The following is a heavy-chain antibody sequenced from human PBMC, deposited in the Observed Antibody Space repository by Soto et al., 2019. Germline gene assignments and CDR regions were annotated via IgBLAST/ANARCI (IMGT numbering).Heavy chain of an antibody. CDR2: ITGTAITT. J-gene: IGHJ4*02. CDR1: GFTFSSYA. Sequence: EVQLLESGGGLVQPGGSLRLSSAASGFTFSSYAMTWVRQAPGKGLEWVSSITGTAITTKYRDSVKGRLTISRDNSKNRLYLQMTSLRVGDTAVYFCAKDLFDLSAPRNFDSWGQGTLVTVSS. V-gene: IGHV3-23*01. D-gene: IGHD3-10*02. CDR3: AKDLFDLSAPRNFDS.